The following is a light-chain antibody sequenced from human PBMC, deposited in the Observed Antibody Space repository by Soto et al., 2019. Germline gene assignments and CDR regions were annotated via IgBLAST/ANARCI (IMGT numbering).Light chain of an antibody. J-gene: IGKJ3*01. Sequence: DIQMTQSPSSLSTSVGDRVTVTCRASQGINNYLAWYQHKPGEVPNLLIYAASTLHSGVPSRFSGSGSGTDFTLTISSLQPEYVATYYCQKYDSDPFTFGPGTKVVIK. CDR1: QGINNY. CDR2: AAS. CDR3: QKYDSDPFT. V-gene: IGKV1-27*01.